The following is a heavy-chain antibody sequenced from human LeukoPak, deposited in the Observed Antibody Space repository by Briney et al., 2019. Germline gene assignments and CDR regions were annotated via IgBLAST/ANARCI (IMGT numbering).Heavy chain of an antibody. CDR2: INPDGTTT. D-gene: IGHD3-10*01. CDR1: GFTFSTYW. V-gene: IGHV3-74*01. CDR3: AKDGTSITMVRGVITD. J-gene: IGHJ4*02. Sequence: PGGSLRLSCAASGFTFSTYWMHWVRQAPGKGLVWVSRINPDGTTTSYADSVKGRFTISRDNAKDTVYLQMNSLRAEDTAVYYCAKDGTSITMVRGVITDWGQGTLVTVSS.